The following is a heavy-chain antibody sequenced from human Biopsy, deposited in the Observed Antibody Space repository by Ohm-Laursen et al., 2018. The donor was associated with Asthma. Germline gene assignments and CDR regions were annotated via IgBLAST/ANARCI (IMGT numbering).Heavy chain of an antibody. Sequence: SLRLSCAASGFTFSDYYMSWIRQAPGKGLEWVSYISSSGATIYYADSVRGRFTISRDNAKNSLYLQMNSLRAEDTAIYYCAQFSMCTRTACGPYYIYKMDVWGQGATVTVSS. CDR1: GFTFSDYY. V-gene: IGHV3-11*01. CDR3: AQFSMCTRTACGPYYIYKMDV. CDR2: ISSSGATI. J-gene: IGHJ6*02. D-gene: IGHD5/OR15-5a*01.